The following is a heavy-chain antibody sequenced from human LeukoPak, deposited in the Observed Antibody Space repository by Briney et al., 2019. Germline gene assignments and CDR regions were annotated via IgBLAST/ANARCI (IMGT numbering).Heavy chain of an antibody. V-gene: IGHV1-2*02. CDR1: GYTFTGYY. D-gene: IGHD2-2*01. Sequence: ASVKVSCKASGYTFTGYYMHWVRQAPGQGLEWMGWINPNSGGTDYAQKFQGRVTVTRDTSISTAYMELSRLRSDDTAVYYCARGGYCTSTSCFVLAADFDYWGQGTLVTVSS. J-gene: IGHJ4*02. CDR2: INPNSGGT. CDR3: ARGGYCTSTSCFVLAADFDY.